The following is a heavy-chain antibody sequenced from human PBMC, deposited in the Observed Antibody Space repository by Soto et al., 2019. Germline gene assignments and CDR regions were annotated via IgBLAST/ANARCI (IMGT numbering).Heavy chain of an antibody. J-gene: IGHJ4*02. CDR3: ARESEDLTSNFDY. CDR1: GFTFTRYS. V-gene: IGHV3-21*06. CDR2: ISSTTNYI. Sequence: LGGSLRLSCAASGFTFTRYSMNWVRQAPGKGLEWVSSISSTTNYIYYGDSMKGRFTISRDNAKNSLYLEMNSLRAEDTAVYYCARESEDLTSNFDYWGQGTLVTVSS.